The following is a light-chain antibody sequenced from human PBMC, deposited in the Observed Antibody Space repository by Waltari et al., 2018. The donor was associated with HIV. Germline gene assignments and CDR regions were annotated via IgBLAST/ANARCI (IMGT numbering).Light chain of an antibody. Sequence: AILLTQSPSSLSAAVGDSVTITCRASRGIITALAWYQQKPGRPPKLVIYDAPTLESGVPSRFSGSGSGTDFTLTINSLQPEDSASYYCQQFNDLPPLFGGGTKVEI. CDR3: QQFNDLPPL. CDR1: RGIITA. J-gene: IGKJ4*01. CDR2: DAP. V-gene: IGKV1D-13*01.